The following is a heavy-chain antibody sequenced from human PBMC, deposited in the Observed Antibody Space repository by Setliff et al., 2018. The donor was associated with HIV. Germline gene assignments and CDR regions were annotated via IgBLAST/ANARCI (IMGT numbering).Heavy chain of an antibody. D-gene: IGHD3-10*01. Sequence: GGSLRLSCGASGFTFDNYTMHWVRQAPGKGLEWVSVIYGGGTTHYADSVKGRFTISRDNSKNTVYLQMNSLRVEDTAVYYCARELYREWDYWGQGTLVTVSS. CDR2: IYGGGTT. V-gene: IGHV3-66*02. CDR3: ARELYREWDY. CDR1: GFTFDNYT. J-gene: IGHJ4*02.